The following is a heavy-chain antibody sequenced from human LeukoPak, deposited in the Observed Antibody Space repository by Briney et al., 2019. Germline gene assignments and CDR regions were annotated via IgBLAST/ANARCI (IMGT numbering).Heavy chain of an antibody. V-gene: IGHV4-59*08. CDR1: GGSISSYY. J-gene: IGHJ4*02. CDR3: ATSPGTTGTT. CDR2: IYYSGST. Sequence: PSETLSLTCTVSGGSISSYYWSWIRQPPGKGLEWIGYIYYSGSTNYNPSLKSRVTISVDTSKNQFSLKLSSVTAADTAVYYCATSPGTTGTTWGQGTLVTVSS. D-gene: IGHD1-1*01.